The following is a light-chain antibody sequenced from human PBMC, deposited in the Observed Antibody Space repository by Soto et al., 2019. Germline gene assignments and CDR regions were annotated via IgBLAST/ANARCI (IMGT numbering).Light chain of an antibody. V-gene: IGKV3-20*01. CDR1: QSVSSSY. CDR2: GAS. J-gene: IGKJ2*01. Sequence: EIVLTQSPGTLSLSPGERATLSCRASQSVSSSYLAWYQQKPGQAPRLLIYGASSRATGIPDRFSGSGSGTAFTLTISRLAPEDFALYYCQQYGSSPMYPFGQGTKLEI. CDR3: QQYGSSPMYP.